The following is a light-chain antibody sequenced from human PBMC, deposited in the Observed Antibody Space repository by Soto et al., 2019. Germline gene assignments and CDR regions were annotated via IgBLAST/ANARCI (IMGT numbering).Light chain of an antibody. J-gene: IGKJ1*01. V-gene: IGKV3D-20*02. CDR1: QSVSSEK. CDR3: QQRSKWRT. Sequence: EIVLTQSPGTLSLSPGDRATLSCRASQSVSSEKLAWYQQKPGQAPRLLIFGASGRATGIPERFSGSGFGTDFTLTISSLEPEDFAVYYCQQRSKWRTFGQGTKVDI. CDR2: GAS.